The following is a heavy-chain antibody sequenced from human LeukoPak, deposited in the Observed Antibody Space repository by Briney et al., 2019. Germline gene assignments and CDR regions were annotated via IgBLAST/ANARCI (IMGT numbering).Heavy chain of an antibody. CDR3: ARDHHYTQYYFDY. CDR1: GLTFSSYA. J-gene: IGHJ4*02. V-gene: IGHV3-30*04. D-gene: IGHD3-3*01. Sequence: GGSLRLSCAASGLTFSSYAMHWVRQAPGKGLEWVAVTSYDGSNKYYADSVKGRFTISRDNSKNTLYLQMNSLRAEDTAVYYCARDHHYTQYYFDYWGQGTLVTVSS. CDR2: TSYDGSNK.